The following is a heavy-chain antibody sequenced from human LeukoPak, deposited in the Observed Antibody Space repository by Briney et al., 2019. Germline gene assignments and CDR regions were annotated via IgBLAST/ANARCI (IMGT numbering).Heavy chain of an antibody. V-gene: IGHV1-2*02. CDR1: GYTFTGYH. CDR3: ARDRTVVVPAATSIWFDP. J-gene: IGHJ5*02. Sequence: ASVKVSCKASGYTFTGYHMHWVRQAPGQGLEWMGWINPNSGGTNYAQKFQGRVTMTRDTSISTAYMELSRLRSDDTAVYYCARDRTVVVPAATSIWFDPWGQGTLVTVSS. CDR2: INPNSGGT. D-gene: IGHD2-2*01.